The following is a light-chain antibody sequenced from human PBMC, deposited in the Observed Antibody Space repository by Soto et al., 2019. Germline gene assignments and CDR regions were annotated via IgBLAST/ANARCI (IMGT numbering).Light chain of an antibody. CDR3: QQYHSTPKT. CDR2: CAS. J-gene: IGKJ1*01. V-gene: IGKV4-1*01. CDR1: QSVLYSSNNKNY. Sequence: DIVMTQSPDSLAVSLGERATINCKSSQSVLYSSNNKNYLAWYQQKPGQPPKLLIYCASTREFGVPDRFSGSGSGTDFTLTISSLQAEDVAVYYCQQYHSTPKTFGQGTKVEIK.